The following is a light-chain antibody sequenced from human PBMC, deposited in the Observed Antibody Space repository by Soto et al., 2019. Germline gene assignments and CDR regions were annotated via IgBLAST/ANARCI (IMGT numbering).Light chain of an antibody. Sequence: DIQMTRSPSTLSGSGGDRVTITSRASQTISSWLAWYQQKTGEAPKVVIQAASSLQSGVPSRFSGSGSWKDVTRTSSSLQPEDFETDYCQQSYSTPIAFGQGTRLEIK. CDR2: AAS. V-gene: IGKV1-39*01. J-gene: IGKJ5*01. CDR3: QQSYSTPIA. CDR1: QTISSW.